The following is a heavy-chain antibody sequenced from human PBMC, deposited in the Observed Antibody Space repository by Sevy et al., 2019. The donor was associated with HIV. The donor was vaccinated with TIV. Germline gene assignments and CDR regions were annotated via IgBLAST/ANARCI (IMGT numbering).Heavy chain of an antibody. J-gene: IGHJ4*02. CDR2: ISGTGDYT. CDR1: GFTFSSFA. D-gene: IGHD5-18*01. V-gene: IGHV3-23*01. Sequence: GGSLRLSCAASGFTFSSFAMGWVRQAPGKGLDWISVISGTGDYTYYADSVKGRVTISRDNSKNTLFLQMNSLRAEDTAIFYGAKKMGGGSGMAFLVDYWGQGTLVTVSS. CDR3: AKKMGGGSGMAFLVDY.